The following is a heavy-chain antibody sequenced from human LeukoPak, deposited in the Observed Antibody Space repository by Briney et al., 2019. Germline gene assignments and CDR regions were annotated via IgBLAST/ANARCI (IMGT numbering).Heavy chain of an antibody. CDR3: AKGAASGTVWLSFRL. D-gene: IGHD6-13*01. V-gene: IGHV3-53*05. CDR2: IYSGGST. Sequence: GGSLRLSCVVSGFTVSTNFMSWVRQAPGGRLEWVSVIYSGGSTDCADSVKGLFSISRDNSNSTLYLQMNSLRAEDTAVYYCAKGAASGTVWLSFRLWGQGTLVTVSS. CDR1: GFTVSTNF. J-gene: IGHJ4*02.